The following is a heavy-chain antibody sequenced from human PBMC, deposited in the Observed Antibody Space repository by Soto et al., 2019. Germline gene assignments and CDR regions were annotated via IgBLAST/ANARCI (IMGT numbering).Heavy chain of an antibody. CDR3: ARTYCSSTSCSFYYYYGMDV. J-gene: IGHJ6*02. V-gene: IGHV1-46*01. CDR2: INPSGGST. Sequence: QVQLVQSGAEVKKPGASVKVSCKASGYTFTSYYMHWVRQAPGQGLEWMGIINPSGGSTSYAQKLQGRVTMTRDTSTSTVYMELSSLRSEDTAVYYCARTYCSSTSCSFYYYYGMDVWGQGTTVTVSS. D-gene: IGHD2-2*01. CDR1: GYTFTSYY.